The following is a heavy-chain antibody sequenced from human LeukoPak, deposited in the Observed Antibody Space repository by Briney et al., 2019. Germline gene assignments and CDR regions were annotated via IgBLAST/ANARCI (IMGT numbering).Heavy chain of an antibody. V-gene: IGHV3-23*01. J-gene: IGHJ4*02. CDR1: GFTFSSYA. CDR3: AKGTMYYDILDY. D-gene: IGHD3-9*01. Sequence: GGSLRLSCAASGFTFSSYAASWVRQAPGRGLECVSTISDTGGRTYYADSVKGRFTISRDNSKNTLYLQMNSLRAEDTAIYYCAKGTMYYDILDYWGQGTLVTVSS. CDR2: ISDTGGRT.